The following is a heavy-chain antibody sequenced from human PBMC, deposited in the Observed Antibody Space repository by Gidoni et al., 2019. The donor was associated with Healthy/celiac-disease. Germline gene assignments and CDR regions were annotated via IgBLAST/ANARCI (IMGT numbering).Heavy chain of an antibody. J-gene: IGHJ3*02. CDR2: IYYSGST. CDR1: GGSISSYS. CDR3: ARESRYFVHQWLVPVGDAFDI. Sequence: QVQLQESGPGLVKPSETLSLTCTVSGGSISSYSWSWIRQPPGKGLEWIGYIYYSGSTNYNPSLKSRVTISVDTSKNQFSLKLSSVTAADTAVYYCARESRYFVHQWLVPVGDAFDIWGQGTMVTVSS. D-gene: IGHD6-19*01. V-gene: IGHV4-59*01.